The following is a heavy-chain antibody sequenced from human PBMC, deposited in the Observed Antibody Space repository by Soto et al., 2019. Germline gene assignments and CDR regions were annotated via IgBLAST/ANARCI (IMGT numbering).Heavy chain of an antibody. CDR2: INHSGST. D-gene: IGHD2-15*01. CDR3: ARGGTVVAASADAFDI. V-gene: IGHV4-34*01. J-gene: IGHJ3*02. CDR1: GGSFSCYY. Sequence: PSETLSLTCGVYGGSFSCYYLSWIRQPPGKGLEWIGEINHSGSTNYNPSLKSRVTISVDTSKNQFSLKLSSVTAADTAVYYCARGGTVVAASADAFDIWGQGIMVTVSS.